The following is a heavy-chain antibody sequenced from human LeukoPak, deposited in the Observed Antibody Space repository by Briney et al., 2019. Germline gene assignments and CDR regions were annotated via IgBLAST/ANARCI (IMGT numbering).Heavy chain of an antibody. CDR3: ARGRGAVIVVVITGYYFDY. CDR2: INHSGST. Sequence: SETLSLTCAVYGGSFSGYYWSWIRQPPGKGLEWIGEINHSGSTNYNPSLKSRVTISVDTSKNQFSLKLSSVTAADTAVYHCARGRGAVIVVVITGYYFDYWGQGTLVTVSS. J-gene: IGHJ4*02. CDR1: GGSFSGYY. D-gene: IGHD3-22*01. V-gene: IGHV4-34*01.